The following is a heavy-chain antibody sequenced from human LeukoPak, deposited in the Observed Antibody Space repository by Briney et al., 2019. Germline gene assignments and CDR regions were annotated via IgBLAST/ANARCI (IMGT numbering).Heavy chain of an antibody. J-gene: IGHJ6*02. CDR2: IYHSGST. V-gene: IGHV4-31*03. CDR1: GDSISSGGYC. Sequence: SETLSLTCTVSGDSISSGGYCWHWFRQHPGKGLEWIGYIYHSGSTFYNPSLKSRVTISVDTSKNQFSLKMSSVTVADTAVYYCARSEAPTTPPPYGMDVWGQGTKVTVSS. D-gene: IGHD1-14*01. CDR3: ARSEAPTTPPPYGMDV.